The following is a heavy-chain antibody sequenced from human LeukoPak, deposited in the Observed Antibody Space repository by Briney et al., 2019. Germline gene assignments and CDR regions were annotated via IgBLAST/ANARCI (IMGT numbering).Heavy chain of an antibody. CDR3: AYTAAGSMRAFDI. D-gene: IGHD6-13*01. CDR1: GGSISGHY. CDR2: IYYSGST. J-gene: IGHJ3*02. Sequence: SETLSLTCTVSGGSISGHYWSWIRQPPGKGLEWIGYIYYSGSTNYNPSLKSRVTISVDTSKNQFSLKLSSVTAADTAVYYCAYTAAGSMRAFDIWGQGTMVTVSS. V-gene: IGHV4-59*11.